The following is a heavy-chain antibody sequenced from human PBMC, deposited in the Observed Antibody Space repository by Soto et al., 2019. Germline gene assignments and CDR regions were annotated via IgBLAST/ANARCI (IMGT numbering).Heavy chain of an antibody. CDR1: GSTFSSYS. CDR2: ISSSSSYI. J-gene: IGHJ6*02. V-gene: IGHV3-21*06. Sequence: GASLSLSCAASGSTFSSYSMNWVRQPPGEGLEWVSSISSSSSYIYYADSVKGRFTISRDNAKNSLYLQMNSLRAEDTVVYFFASEECISTSCDQGGSAYYYYGRDVWGQGT. D-gene: IGHD2-2*01. CDR3: ASEECISTSCDQGGSAYYYYGRDV.